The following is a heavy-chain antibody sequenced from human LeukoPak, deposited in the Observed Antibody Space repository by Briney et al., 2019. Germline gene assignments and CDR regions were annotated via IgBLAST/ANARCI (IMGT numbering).Heavy chain of an antibody. D-gene: IGHD6-13*01. CDR3: ARARQPYSSSWSDY. V-gene: IGHV1-8*03. CDR1: GYSFTNYD. Sequence: ASVKVSCKASGYSFTNYDINWVRQATGQGLEWMGWMNPKSGDTGYSQKFQGRVFITRDTSINTAYMELSSLGSDDTAVYYCARARQPYSSSWSDYWGQGTLVTVSS. CDR2: MNPKSGDT. J-gene: IGHJ4*02.